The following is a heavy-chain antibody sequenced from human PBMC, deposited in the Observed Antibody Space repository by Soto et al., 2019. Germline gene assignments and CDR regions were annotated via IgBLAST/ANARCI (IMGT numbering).Heavy chain of an antibody. CDR2: IIPIFNST. CDR3: AREGRGKKAGYNGLVSLGY. D-gene: IGHD2-2*02. CDR1: GSRFSNYV. Sequence: QVQLVQSGAEVKTPGSSLKVSCKVSGSRFSNYVISWVRQAPGHGLEWLGRIIPIFNSTKYAQNFQGRVTITADKSTSTDSLELSSLGSDDTAVYYCAREGRGKKAGYNGLVSLGYWGQGTLVTVSS. J-gene: IGHJ4*02. V-gene: IGHV1-69*06.